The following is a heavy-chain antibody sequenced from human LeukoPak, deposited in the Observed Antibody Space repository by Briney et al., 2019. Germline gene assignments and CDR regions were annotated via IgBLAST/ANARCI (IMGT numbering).Heavy chain of an antibody. CDR1: GGSFSGYF. CDR2: LTESGRT. J-gene: IGHJ4*02. D-gene: IGHD2-15*01. Sequence: SETLSLTCAVYGGSFSGYFWSWIRQPLGKGLEWIGELTESGRTSYNPSLKSRVTIAEDTSKNQFSLKLSSVTAADTAVYYCARWSLRGCSGSPCFDYWGQGTLVTVSS. V-gene: IGHV4-34*01. CDR3: ARWSLRGCSGSPCFDY.